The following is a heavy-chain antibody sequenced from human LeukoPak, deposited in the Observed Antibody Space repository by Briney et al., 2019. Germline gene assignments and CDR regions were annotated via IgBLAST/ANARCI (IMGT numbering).Heavy chain of an antibody. J-gene: IGHJ4*02. V-gene: IGHV3-7*01. Sequence: PGGSLRLSCAASGFPFSSYAMHWVRQVPGKGLECLANIKEDGSETYYADSVKGRFTISRDNPKNLLFLQINSLRVEDTAVYYCARETPRRGETRDGYRWGQGTVVTVSS. CDR1: GFPFSSYA. D-gene: IGHD5-24*01. CDR2: IKEDGSET. CDR3: ARETPRRGETRDGYR.